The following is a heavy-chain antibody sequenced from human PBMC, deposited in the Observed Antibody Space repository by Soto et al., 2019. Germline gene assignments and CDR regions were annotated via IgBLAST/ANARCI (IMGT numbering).Heavy chain of an antibody. CDR1: GFTFTNYG. D-gene: IGHD1-7*01. CDR2: ISAYNART. V-gene: IGHV1-18*01. J-gene: IGHJ4*02. CDR3: ARDENWNLPYYFDY. Sequence: QVQLVQSGAEVKKPGASVKVSCKASGFTFTNYGITWMRQAPGQGLEWMGWISAYNARTNYAQKVQGRVTMTTDTSTNTAYMELRSLRSDDTAVYYCARDENWNLPYYFDYWGQGTLVTVSS.